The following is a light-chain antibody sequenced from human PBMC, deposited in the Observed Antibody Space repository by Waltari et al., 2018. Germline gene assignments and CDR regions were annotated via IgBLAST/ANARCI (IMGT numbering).Light chain of an antibody. CDR3: QVWDSYSHHYV. Sequence: SYVLTQPPSVSVAPGKTAPITCGGYNIGDKSVPWYQQKPGQAPLLVMFYDSDRPSGIPERFSGSNSGNTATLTVSRVEAGDEADYYCQVWDSYSHHYVFGTGTKVTVL. V-gene: IGLV3-21*04. J-gene: IGLJ1*01. CDR2: YDS. CDR1: NIGDKS.